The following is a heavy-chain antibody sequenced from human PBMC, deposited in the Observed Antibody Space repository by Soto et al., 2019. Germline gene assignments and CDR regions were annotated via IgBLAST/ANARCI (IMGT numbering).Heavy chain of an antibody. V-gene: IGHV3-30-3*01. Sequence: AGGSLRLSCAASGFTFSSYAMHWVRQAPGKGLEWVAVISYDGSNKYYADSVKGRFTISRDNSKNTLYLQMNSLRAEDTAVYYCARDALPGIERWGSFIDWGQGTLVTVSS. D-gene: IGHD6-13*01. CDR2: ISYDGSNK. J-gene: IGHJ4*02. CDR3: ARDALPGIERWGSFID. CDR1: GFTFSSYA.